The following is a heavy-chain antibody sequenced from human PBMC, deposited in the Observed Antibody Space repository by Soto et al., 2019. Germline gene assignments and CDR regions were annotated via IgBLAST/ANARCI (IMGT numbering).Heavy chain of an antibody. CDR3: AKGDWNDAGDAFDI. J-gene: IGHJ3*02. CDR1: GYSFTSYW. D-gene: IGHD1-1*01. V-gene: IGHV5-51*01. Sequence: PGESLKISCKGSGYSFTSYWIGWVRQMPGKGLEWMGIIYPGDSDTRYSPSFQGQVTISADKSISTAYLQWSSLGVDDTAVYYCAKGDWNDAGDAFDIWGQGTMVTVSS. CDR2: IYPGDSDT.